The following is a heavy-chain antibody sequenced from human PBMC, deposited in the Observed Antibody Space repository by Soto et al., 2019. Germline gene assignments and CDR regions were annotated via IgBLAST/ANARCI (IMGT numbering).Heavy chain of an antibody. CDR1: GYTFTGYY. J-gene: IGHJ3*02. D-gene: IGHD2-15*01. CDR3: ARAVGGYCSGGSCFRAAFDI. Sequence: QVQLVQSGAEVKKPGASVKVSCKASGYTFTGYYMHWVRQAPGQGLEWMGWINPNSGGTNYAQKFQGWVTVTRDTSISTAYMELSRLRSDDTAVYYCARAVGGYCSGGSCFRAAFDIWGQGTMVTVSS. CDR2: INPNSGGT. V-gene: IGHV1-2*04.